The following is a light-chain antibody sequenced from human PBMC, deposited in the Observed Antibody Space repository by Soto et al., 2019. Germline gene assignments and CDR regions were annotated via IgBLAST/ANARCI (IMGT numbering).Light chain of an antibody. CDR1: QSISSW. CDR2: KAS. CDR3: QQYNSYSA. V-gene: IGKV1-5*03. Sequence: DIQMTQSPSTLSASVGDRVTITCRASQSISSWLAWYQQKPGKAPKLLIYKASSLESGVPSRFRGSGSGTEFALTINSLQPDDLAAYYCQQYNSYSAFGQGTKVEIK. J-gene: IGKJ1*01.